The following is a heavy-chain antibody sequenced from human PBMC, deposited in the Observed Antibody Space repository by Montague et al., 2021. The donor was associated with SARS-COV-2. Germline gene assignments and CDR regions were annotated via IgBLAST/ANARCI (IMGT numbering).Heavy chain of an antibody. CDR2: IFPSGGT. CDR3: ARDRSRSGWDYYFDN. J-gene: IGHJ4*02. D-gene: IGHD6-19*01. CDR1: GGSLSTYY. Sequence: SETLSLTCTVSGGSLSTYYWSWIRQPPGKGLEWIGYIFPSGGTNYNPSLKNRVVMSVDTSKNQFSLQLTSVTAADTAVYYCARDRSRSGWDYYFDNWGQGTLVTVSS. V-gene: IGHV4-59*01.